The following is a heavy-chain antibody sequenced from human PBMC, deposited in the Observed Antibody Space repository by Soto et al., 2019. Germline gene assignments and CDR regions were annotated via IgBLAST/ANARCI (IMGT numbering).Heavy chain of an antibody. D-gene: IGHD6-19*01. V-gene: IGHV3-53*01. CDR3: ARDGGYSSGWGKNYYYYGMDV. CDR1: GFTVSSNY. CDR2: IYSGGST. Sequence: GGSLRLSCAASGFTVSSNYMSWVRQAPGKGLEWVSVIYSGGSTYYADSVKGRFTISRDNSKNTLYLQMNSLRAEDTAVYYCARDGGYSSGWGKNYYYYGMDVWGQGTTVTVSS. J-gene: IGHJ6*02.